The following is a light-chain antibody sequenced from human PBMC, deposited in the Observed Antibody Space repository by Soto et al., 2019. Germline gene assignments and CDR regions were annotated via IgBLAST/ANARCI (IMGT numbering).Light chain of an antibody. CDR1: QSVSSSY. Sequence: EIVLTQSPATLSLSPGERATLSCRASQSVSSSYLACYQQKPGPAPRLLIYGASSSATGIPDSFSGSGSGTDFTPTSSTLQPEDFAVYYCQQYGSSPWTFGQGTKVEIK. CDR3: QQYGSSPWT. CDR2: GAS. V-gene: IGKV3-20*01. J-gene: IGKJ1*01.